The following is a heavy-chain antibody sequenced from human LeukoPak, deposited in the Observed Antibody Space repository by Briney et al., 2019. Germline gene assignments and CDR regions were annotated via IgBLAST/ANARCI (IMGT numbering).Heavy chain of an antibody. D-gene: IGHD6-19*01. V-gene: IGHV5-51*01. J-gene: IGHJ4*02. CDR3: ARHGSSGWYVDY. CDR2: VYPGDSDT. CDR1: GXSFTNYC. Sequence: GESLKISFKGSGXSFTNYCIGWVRQMPGKGLEWMGIVYPGDSDTRYSPSFQGQVTISADKSISTAYLQWSSLKASDTAMYYCARHGSSGWYVDYWGQGTLVTVSS.